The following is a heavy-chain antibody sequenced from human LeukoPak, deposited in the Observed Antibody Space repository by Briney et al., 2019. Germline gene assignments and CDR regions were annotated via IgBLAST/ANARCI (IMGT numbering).Heavy chain of an antibody. D-gene: IGHD6-19*01. V-gene: IGHV1-8*01. J-gene: IGHJ5*02. CDR2: MNPNSGNT. Sequence: ASVKVSCKASGYTFTSYDINWVRQATGQGLEWMGWMNPNSGNTGCAQKFQGRVTMTRNTSISTAYMELSSLRSEDTAVYYCARAPFSSGWYGAWFDPWGQGTLVTVSS. CDR1: GYTFTSYD. CDR3: ARAPFSSGWYGAWFDP.